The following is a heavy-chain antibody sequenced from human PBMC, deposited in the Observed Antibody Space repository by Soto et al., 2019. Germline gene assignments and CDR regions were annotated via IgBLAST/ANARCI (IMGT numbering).Heavy chain of an antibody. J-gene: IGHJ5*02. D-gene: IGHD2-15*01. CDR2: INGSSSTM. CDR1: GFTFGIYS. Sequence: EVQLVESGGGLVQRGGSLRLSCAASGFTFGIYSMNWVRQAPGKGLEWISYINGSSSTMYYADSVKGRFIISRDNADNSLYLQMNSLRDADTAVYYCARGDRFRCSGDRCFSDGLFLSWGQVNLVTVSS. V-gene: IGHV3-48*02. CDR3: ARGDRFRCSGDRCFSDGLFLS.